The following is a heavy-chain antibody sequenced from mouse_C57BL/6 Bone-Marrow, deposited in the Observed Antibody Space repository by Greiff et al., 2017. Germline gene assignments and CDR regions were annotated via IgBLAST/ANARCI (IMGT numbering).Heavy chain of an antibody. Sequence: QVQLQQPGAELVMPGASVKLSCTASGYTFTSYWMHWVKQRPGQGLEWIGEIDPSDSYTNYNHKFKGKSTLTVEKSPSTAYMQLSSLTSEDSAVYYCARVRYYGSHDYWGQGTTLTVSS. D-gene: IGHD1-1*01. CDR2: IDPSDSYT. CDR1: GYTFTSYW. V-gene: IGHV1-69*01. CDR3: ARVRYYGSHDY. J-gene: IGHJ2*01.